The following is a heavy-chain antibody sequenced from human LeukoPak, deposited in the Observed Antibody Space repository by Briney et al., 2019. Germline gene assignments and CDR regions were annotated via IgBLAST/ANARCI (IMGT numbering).Heavy chain of an antibody. CDR3: ARAIVADR. V-gene: IGHV4-34*01. CDR1: GGSFSGYY. D-gene: IGHD5-12*01. Sequence: SETPSLTCVVYGGSFSGYYWSWIRQPPGKGLEWIGEINHSGATNYNPSLKSRVTMSVDTSRNQFSLKLTSLTAADTAVYYCARAIVADRWGQGTLVTVSS. J-gene: IGHJ5*02. CDR2: INHSGAT.